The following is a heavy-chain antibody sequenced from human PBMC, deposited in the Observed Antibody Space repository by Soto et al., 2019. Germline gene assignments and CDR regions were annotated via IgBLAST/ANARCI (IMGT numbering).Heavy chain of an antibody. D-gene: IGHD3-22*01. CDR1: GGSMSNYY. Sequence: SETLSLTCTVSGGSMSNYYWSWIRQPPGNGLEWIGYIHYSGTTNYNPSLKSRVTMSVDTSKNQFSLKVNSVTAADTAVYYCTTLGGGSGWRGGGNYWGQGMLVTVSS. CDR2: IHYSGTT. J-gene: IGHJ4*02. CDR3: TTLGGGSGWRGGGNY. V-gene: IGHV4-59*01.